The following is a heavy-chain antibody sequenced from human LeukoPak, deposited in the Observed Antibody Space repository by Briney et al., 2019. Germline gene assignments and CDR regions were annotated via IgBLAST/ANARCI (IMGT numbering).Heavy chain of an antibody. Sequence: GGSLRLSCAASGFTFSSYAMSWVRQAPGKGLEWVSAISGSGGSTYYADSVKGRFTISRDNAKNSVYLQMNGLRAEDTAVYYCARSRWPEDYWGQGTLVTVSS. D-gene: IGHD4-23*01. J-gene: IGHJ4*02. CDR3: ARSRWPEDY. V-gene: IGHV3-23*01. CDR2: ISGSGGST. CDR1: GFTFSSYA.